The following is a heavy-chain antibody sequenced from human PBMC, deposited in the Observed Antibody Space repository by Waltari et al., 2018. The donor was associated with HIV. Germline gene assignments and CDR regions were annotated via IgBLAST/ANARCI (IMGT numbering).Heavy chain of an antibody. V-gene: IGHV3-21*01. D-gene: IGHD2-15*01. J-gene: IGHJ4*02. Sequence: VQLVESGGGLVKPGGSLRLSCAASGFTFSSYSMNWVRQAPGKGLEWVSSISSSSSYIYYADSVKGRFTISRDNAKNSLYLQMNSLRAEDTAVYYCASTTPPYCSGGSCLGFDYWGQGTLVTVSS. CDR2: ISSSSSYI. CDR1: GFTFSSYS. CDR3: ASTTPPYCSGGSCLGFDY.